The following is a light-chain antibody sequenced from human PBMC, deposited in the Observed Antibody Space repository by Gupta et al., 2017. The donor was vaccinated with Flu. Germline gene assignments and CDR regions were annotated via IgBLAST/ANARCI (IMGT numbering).Light chain of an antibody. J-gene: IGKJ2*01. V-gene: IGKV1-33*01. Sequence: DIQMTQSPSSLSASVGDRVTITRQASRDISNHLNWYQQKQGKAPKPLIYDASNFESGIPSRLTGSGSGTHFTLTISSLKPEDFATYYCQQYDETVTFGQGTKLDIK. CDR3: QQYDETVT. CDR1: RDISNH. CDR2: DAS.